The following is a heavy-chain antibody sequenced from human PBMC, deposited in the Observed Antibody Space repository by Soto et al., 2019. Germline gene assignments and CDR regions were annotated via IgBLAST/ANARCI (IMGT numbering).Heavy chain of an antibody. V-gene: IGHV1-46*01. CDR3: ARGGHVVVVTAAFDY. D-gene: IGHD2-21*02. CDR2: INPSGGHT. J-gene: IGHJ4*02. Sequence: QVQLMQSGAEVKKPGASVKVSCKASGNTFTNYYIHWVRQAPGQGLEWMGTINPSGGHTTYAQKFLGRVTMTRDTSTSTLYMELTSLRSEDTAVYYRARGGHVVVVTAAFDYWGQGTLVTVSS. CDR1: GNTFTNYY.